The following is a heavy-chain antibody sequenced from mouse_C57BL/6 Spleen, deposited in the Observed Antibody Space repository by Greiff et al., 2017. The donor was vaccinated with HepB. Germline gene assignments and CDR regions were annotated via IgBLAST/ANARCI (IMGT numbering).Heavy chain of an antibody. Sequence: QVQLQQPGTELVKPGASVKLSCKASGYTFTSYWMHWVKQRPGQGLEWIGNINPSNGGTNYNEKFKSKATLTVDKSSSTAYMQLSSLTSEDSAVEYCAREGAPFYDGYPYAMDYWGQGTSVTVSA. V-gene: IGHV1-53*01. CDR2: INPSNGGT. CDR1: GYTFTSYW. CDR3: AREGAPFYDGYPYAMDY. D-gene: IGHD2-3*01. J-gene: IGHJ4*01.